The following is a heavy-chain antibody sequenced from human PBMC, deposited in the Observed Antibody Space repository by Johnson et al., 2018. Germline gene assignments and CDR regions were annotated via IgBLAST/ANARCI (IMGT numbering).Heavy chain of an antibody. D-gene: IGHD1-26*01. CDR2: ISSTSSVI. J-gene: IGHJ1*01. Sequence: VQLVQSGGGLVQPGGSLRLSCAASGFTFSSYSMSWVRQAPGKGLEWISYISSTSSVIYYADSVKGRFTISRDNAKNSLYLQMNSLRDEDTAVYYCARAIVGKGYFQHWGQGTLVTVSS. CDR1: GFTFSSYS. V-gene: IGHV3-48*02. CDR3: ARAIVGKGYFQH.